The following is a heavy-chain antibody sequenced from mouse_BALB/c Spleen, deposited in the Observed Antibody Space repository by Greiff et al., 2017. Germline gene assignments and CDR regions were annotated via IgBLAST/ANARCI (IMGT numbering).Heavy chain of an antibody. J-gene: IGHJ3*01. CDR3: ARSGLYGYDPAWFAY. CDR2: INPSSGYT. V-gene: IGHV1-4*01. D-gene: IGHD2-2*01. CDR1: GYTFTSYT. Sequence: QVQLQQSGAELARPGASVKMSCKASGYTFTSYTMHWVKQRPGQGLEWIGYINPSSGYTNYNQKFKDKATLTADKSSSTAYMQLSSLTSEDSAVYYCARSGLYGYDPAWFAYWGQGTLVTVSA.